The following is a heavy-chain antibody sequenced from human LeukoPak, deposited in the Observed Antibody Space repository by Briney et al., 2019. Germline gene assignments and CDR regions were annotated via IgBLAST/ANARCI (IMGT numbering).Heavy chain of an antibody. CDR2: INSNTGHP. D-gene: IGHD6-19*01. CDR3: ARVRYSSGLYYFEP. J-gene: IGHJ4*02. V-gene: IGHV7-4-1*02. Sequence: PRASVKVSCWASGYTFISSGISWIRQAPGQGLEWMGWINSNTGHPTYAQGFTGRFVFSWDTSLSAAYLQISSLKAEDTAVYYCARVRYSSGLYYFEPWGQGTLVTVSS. CDR1: GYTFISSG.